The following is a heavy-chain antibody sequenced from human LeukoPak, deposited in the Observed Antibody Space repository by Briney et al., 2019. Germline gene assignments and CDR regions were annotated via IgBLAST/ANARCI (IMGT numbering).Heavy chain of an antibody. D-gene: IGHD1-1*01. J-gene: IGHJ3*02. CDR3: ARGQLERPRAAFDI. Sequence: PSETLSLTCTVSGYSISSGYYWGWIRQPPGKGLEWIGSIYHSGSTYYNPSLKSRVTISVDTSKNQFSLKLISVTAADTAVYYCARGQLERPRAAFDIWGQGTMVTVSS. CDR1: GYSISSGYY. CDR2: IYHSGST. V-gene: IGHV4-38-2*02.